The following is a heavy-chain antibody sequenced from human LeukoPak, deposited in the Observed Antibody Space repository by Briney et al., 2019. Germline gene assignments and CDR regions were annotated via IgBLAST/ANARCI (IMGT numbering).Heavy chain of an antibody. J-gene: IGHJ4*02. CDR1: GFPVRNNF. Sequence: GALRPPCTVFGFPVRNNFMSLGRPAPGEGAEWVALLYSRGSSHYADSVRGRFTISRDSSKNTVYLQMNSLTAEDTAVYYCARGQIVGVQGDFWGQGTLVTVSS. V-gene: IGHV3-66*02. CDR2: LYSRGSS. CDR3: ARGQIVGVQGDF. D-gene: IGHD1-26*01.